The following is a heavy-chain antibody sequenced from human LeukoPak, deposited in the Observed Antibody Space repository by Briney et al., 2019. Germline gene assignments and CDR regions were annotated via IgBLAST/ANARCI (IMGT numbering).Heavy chain of an antibody. D-gene: IGHD3-22*01. Sequence: GGSLRLSCAASGFTFSSYWMSWVHQAPGKGLEWVANIKQDGSEKYYVDSVKGRFTISRDNAKNSLYLQMNSLRAEDTAVYYCARVLVWDSSGYDDYWGQGTLVTVSS. CDR3: ARVLVWDSSGYDDY. CDR2: IKQDGSEK. CDR1: GFTFSSYW. J-gene: IGHJ4*02. V-gene: IGHV3-7*01.